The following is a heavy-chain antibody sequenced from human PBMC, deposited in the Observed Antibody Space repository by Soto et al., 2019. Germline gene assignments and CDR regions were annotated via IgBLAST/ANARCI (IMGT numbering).Heavy chain of an antibody. CDR1: GFTFSSYG. J-gene: IGHJ6*02. D-gene: IGHD3-10*01. CDR3: ARPTTVRGVHYGMDV. Sequence: QALLVESGGGVVQPGRALRLSCAASGFTFSSYGFYWVRQAPGKGLEWVAVIWYDGSDKKYADSVKGRFTISRDNSKNTLYLQMNSLRAEDKAVYYCARPTTVRGVHYGMDVWGQGTTVMVSS. V-gene: IGHV3-33*01. CDR2: IWYDGSDK.